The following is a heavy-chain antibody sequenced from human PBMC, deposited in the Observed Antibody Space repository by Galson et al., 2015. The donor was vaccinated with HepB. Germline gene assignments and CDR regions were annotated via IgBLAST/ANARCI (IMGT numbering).Heavy chain of an antibody. V-gene: IGHV4-34*01. CDR1: GGSFSTHY. CDR2: INHSGST. J-gene: IGHJ5*02. D-gene: IGHD3-3*01. CDR3: ARAVYYDFWNGFGP. Sequence: ETLSLTCAVYGGSFSTHYWSWIRQPPGKGLEWIGEINHSGSTNYNPSLKSRVTISVATSKNRFSLRLSSVAAADTAVYYCARAVYYDFWNGFGPWGQGTLVTVSS.